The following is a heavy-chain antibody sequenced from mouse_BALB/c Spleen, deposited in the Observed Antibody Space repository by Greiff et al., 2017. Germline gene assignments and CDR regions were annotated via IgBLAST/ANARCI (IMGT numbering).Heavy chain of an antibody. CDR1: GFSLTSYG. V-gene: IGHV2-9*02. D-gene: IGHD3-1*01. Sequence: QVQLQQSGPGLVAPSQSLSITCTVSGFSLTSYGVHWVRRPPGKGLEWLGVIWAGGSTNYNSALMSRLSISKDNSKSQVFLKMNSLQTDDPAMYYCAREGSSGYFAWFAYWGQGTLVTVSA. CDR2: IWAGGST. J-gene: IGHJ3*01. CDR3: AREGSSGYFAWFAY.